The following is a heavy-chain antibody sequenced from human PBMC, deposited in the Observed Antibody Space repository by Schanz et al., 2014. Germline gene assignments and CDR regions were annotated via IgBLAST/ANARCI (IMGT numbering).Heavy chain of an antibody. CDR1: GFTFSSYA. CDR3: AASSGWHPSTDY. J-gene: IGHJ4*02. V-gene: IGHV3-7*03. Sequence: EVHLVESGGGLVQPGGSLRLSCSASGFTFSSYAMSWVRQAPGKGLEWVANIKEDGSVKDYVDSVKGRFTISRDNAKNSLYLQMNSLRVEDTAVYYCAASSGWHPSTDYWGQGTLVTVSS. D-gene: IGHD6-19*01. CDR2: IKEDGSVK.